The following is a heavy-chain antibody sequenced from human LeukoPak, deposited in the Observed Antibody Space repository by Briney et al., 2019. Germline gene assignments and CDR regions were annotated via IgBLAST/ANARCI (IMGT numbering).Heavy chain of an antibody. CDR2: IYWDDDK. J-gene: IGHJ4*02. CDR3: AHIGNPVLTGYSSFDY. V-gene: IGHV2-5*02. Sequence: SGPTLVKPTQTLTLTCTFSGFSLSTSGVGVGWIRQPPGKALEWLALIYWDDDKRYSPSLKSRLTITKDTSKNQVVLTMTNMDPVDTATYYCAHIGNPVLTGYSSFDYWGQGTLVTVSS. D-gene: IGHD3-9*01. CDR1: GFSLSTSGVG.